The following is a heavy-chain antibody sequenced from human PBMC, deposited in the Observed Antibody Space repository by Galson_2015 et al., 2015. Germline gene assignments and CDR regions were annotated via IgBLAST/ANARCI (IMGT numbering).Heavy chain of an antibody. CDR1: GFTFSSYA. V-gene: IGHV3-30*01. CDR2: ISNDGSNK. J-gene: IGHJ4*02. D-gene: IGHD6-19*01. CDR3: ARDRGYRSGWTGYFDY. Sequence: SLRLSCAASGFTFSSYAMHWVRQAPGKGLEWVAVISNDGSNKYYADSVNGRITISRDNSKNTLYLRMNSLRAEDTAVYYCARDRGYRSGWTGYFDYWGQGTLVTVSS.